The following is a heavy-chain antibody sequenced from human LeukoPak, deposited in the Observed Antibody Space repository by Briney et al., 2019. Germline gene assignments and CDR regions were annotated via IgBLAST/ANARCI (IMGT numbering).Heavy chain of an antibody. V-gene: IGHV3-53*01. J-gene: IGHJ4*02. Sequence: GGSLRLSCAASGFTFSSYRMSWVRQAPGKGLEWVSVIYGAGAGITYYIDSVKGRFTISRDNSRNTVYLQMNSLRAEDTAVYYCARELGDWGQGTLVTVSS. CDR2: IYGAGAGIT. CDR3: ARELGD. CDR1: GFTFSSYR.